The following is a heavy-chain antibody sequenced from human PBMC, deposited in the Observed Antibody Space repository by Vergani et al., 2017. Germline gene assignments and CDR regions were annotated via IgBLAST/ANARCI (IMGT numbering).Heavy chain of an antibody. CDR1: GGSISSYY. Sequence: QVQLQESGPGLVKPSETLSLTCTVSGGSISSYYWSWIRQPPGKGLEWIGSIYHSGSTNYNPSLKSRVTISVDTSKNQFSLKLSSVTAADTAVYYCARGLGGDYFDYWGQGTLVTVSS. J-gene: IGHJ4*02. V-gene: IGHV4-59*12. D-gene: IGHD4-23*01. CDR2: IYHSGST. CDR3: ARGLGGDYFDY.